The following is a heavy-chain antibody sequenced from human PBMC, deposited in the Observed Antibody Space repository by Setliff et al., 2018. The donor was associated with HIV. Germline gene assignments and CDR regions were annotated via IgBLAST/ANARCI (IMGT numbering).Heavy chain of an antibody. Sequence: PGGSLRLSCVASGFNFTEAWMNWVRQVPGKGLQWLGRIRSKTNGGTADHVAAVRGRFLISRDDSKATLFLQMDGLKVEDTAVYYCAKGMPFDVWGQGIVVTVS. CDR2: IRSKTNGGTA. J-gene: IGHJ3*01. CDR3: AKGMPFDV. CDR1: GFNFTEAW. V-gene: IGHV3-15*07.